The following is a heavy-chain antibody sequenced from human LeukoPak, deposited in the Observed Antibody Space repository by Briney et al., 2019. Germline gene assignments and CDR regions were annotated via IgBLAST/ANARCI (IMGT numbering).Heavy chain of an antibody. CDR1: GFSFSMYS. CDR2: ISSISSTI. Sequence: GGSLRLSCAASGFSFSMYSMSWIRQAPGKGLEWVSYISSISSTIHYADSVKGRFTISRDNAKNSLYLQMNSLRAEDTAVYYCVRSMDYWGQGTLVTVSS. V-gene: IGHV3-48*04. D-gene: IGHD2-8*01. CDR3: VRSMDY. J-gene: IGHJ4*02.